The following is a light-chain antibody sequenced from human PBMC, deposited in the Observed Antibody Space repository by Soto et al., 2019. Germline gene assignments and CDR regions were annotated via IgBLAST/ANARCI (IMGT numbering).Light chain of an antibody. Sequence: DIQMTQSPSTLSASVGDRVAITCRASQSITNRLAWYQLKPGKAPKVLIYAASSLQSGVPSRFSGSGSGTDFTFTISSLQPEDIATYYCQQLNSYPLTFGPGTKVDIK. V-gene: IGKV1-5*01. CDR1: QSITNR. CDR3: QQLNSYPLT. CDR2: AAS. J-gene: IGKJ3*01.